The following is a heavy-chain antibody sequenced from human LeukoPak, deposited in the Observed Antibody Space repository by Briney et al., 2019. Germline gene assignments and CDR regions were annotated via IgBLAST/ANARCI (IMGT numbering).Heavy chain of an antibody. D-gene: IGHD5-24*01. V-gene: IGHV4-59*08. Sequence: PSETLSLTCTVSGGSISSYYWSWIRQPPGKGLEWIGYIYYSGSTNYNPSLKSRVTISVDTSKNQFSLKLSSVTAADTAVYYCARQTGRDGYSGAFDIWGQGTMVTVSS. CDR1: GGSISSYY. CDR2: IYYSGST. J-gene: IGHJ3*02. CDR3: ARQTGRDGYSGAFDI.